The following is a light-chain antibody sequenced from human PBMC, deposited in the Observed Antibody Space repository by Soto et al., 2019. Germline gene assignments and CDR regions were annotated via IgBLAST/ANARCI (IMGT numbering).Light chain of an antibody. CDR1: HSVSSN. J-gene: IGKJ2*01. V-gene: IGKV3-15*01. Sequence: EIVMTQSPATLAVSPGERAALSCRASHSVSSNFAWYQQKPGQAPRLLIYGASSRATGTPARFSGSGSGTEFTLTISSLQSEDFAVYYCQQYNNWPYTFGLGNKLEIK. CDR3: QQYNNWPYT. CDR2: GAS.